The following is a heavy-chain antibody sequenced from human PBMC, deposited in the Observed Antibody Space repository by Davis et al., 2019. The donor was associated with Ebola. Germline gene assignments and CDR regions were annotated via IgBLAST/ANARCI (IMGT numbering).Heavy chain of an antibody. CDR3: ASTLRGLDF. V-gene: IGHV1-2*06. J-gene: IGHJ4*02. CDR2: INPNSGGT. CDR1: GYTFTSYA. Sequence: AASVKVSCKASGYTFTSYAMNWVRQAPGQGLEWMGRINPNSGGTNYAQKFQGRVTMTRDTSISTAYMELSRLRSDDTAVFYCASTLRGLDFWGQGTLVTVSS.